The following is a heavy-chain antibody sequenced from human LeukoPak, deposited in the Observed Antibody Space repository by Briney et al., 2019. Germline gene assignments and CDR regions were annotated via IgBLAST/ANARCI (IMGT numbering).Heavy chain of an antibody. CDR2: IIPIFGTA. D-gene: IGHD6-19*01. Sequence: ASVKVSCKASGGTFSSYAISWVRQAPGQGLEWMGGIIPIFGTANYAQKFQGRVTITTDESTSTAYMELSSLRSEDTAVYYCARVDSSGWYDPPYWGQGTLVTVSS. V-gene: IGHV1-69*05. CDR3: ARVDSSGWYDPPY. J-gene: IGHJ4*02. CDR1: GGTFSSYA.